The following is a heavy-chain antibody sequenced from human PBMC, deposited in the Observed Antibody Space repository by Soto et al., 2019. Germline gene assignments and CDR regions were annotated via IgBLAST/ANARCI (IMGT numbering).Heavy chain of an antibody. Sequence: PGESLKISCKGSGYSFTSYWISWVRQMPGTGLEWMGRIDPSDSYTNYSPSFQGHVTISADKSISTAYLQWSSLNASDTAMYYCAEAAMSPGGGYYGMDVWGQGTTVTVSS. D-gene: IGHD5-18*01. V-gene: IGHV5-10-1*01. CDR2: IDPSDSYT. CDR3: AEAAMSPGGGYYGMDV. J-gene: IGHJ6*02. CDR1: GYSFTSYW.